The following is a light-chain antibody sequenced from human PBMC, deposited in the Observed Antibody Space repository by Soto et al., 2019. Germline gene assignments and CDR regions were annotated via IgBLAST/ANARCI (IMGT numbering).Light chain of an antibody. CDR3: CSSAGGFTWV. Sequence: QSALTQPRSVSGSPGQSVTISCIRTSSDVVSWYQQHPDKAPKLIIYYVTQRPSGVPDRFSASKSGNTASLTISGLQAEDEADYYCCSSAGGFTWVFGGGTKLTVL. CDR2: YVT. V-gene: IGLV2-11*01. CDR1: SSDVV. J-gene: IGLJ3*02.